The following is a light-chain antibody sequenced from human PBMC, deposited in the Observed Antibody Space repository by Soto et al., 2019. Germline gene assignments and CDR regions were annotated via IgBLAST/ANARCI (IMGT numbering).Light chain of an antibody. Sequence: EIVLTQSPGTLSLSPGERATLFCRASQSVTRSYLAWYQHKSGQAPRLLIYGASSRATGVPDRFSGSGSGTDFTLTISRLEPEDFAVYYCQQYGSSPITFGQGTRLEIK. V-gene: IGKV3-20*01. CDR3: QQYGSSPIT. CDR1: QSVTRSY. J-gene: IGKJ5*01. CDR2: GAS.